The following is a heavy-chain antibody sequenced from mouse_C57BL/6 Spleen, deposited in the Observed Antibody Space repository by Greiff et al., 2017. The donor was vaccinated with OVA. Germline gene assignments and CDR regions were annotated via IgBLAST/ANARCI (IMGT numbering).Heavy chain of an antibody. D-gene: IGHD1-1*01. Sequence: VQLQQPGAELVKPGASVKLSCKASGYTFTSYWMQWVKQRPGQGLEWIGEIDPTDSYTNYNQKFTGKATLTVDTSSSTAYMQLISLTSENSEVYDGTRRSNYGSPRCDYWGQGTTLTVSS. CDR2: IDPTDSYT. CDR3: TRRSNYGSPRCDY. J-gene: IGHJ2*01. CDR1: GYTFTSYW. V-gene: IGHV1-50*01.